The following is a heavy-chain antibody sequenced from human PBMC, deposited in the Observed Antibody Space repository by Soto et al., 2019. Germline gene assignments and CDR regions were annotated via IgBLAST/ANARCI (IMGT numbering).Heavy chain of an antibody. J-gene: IGHJ6*02. CDR1: GFTFSNAW. CDR2: NKSKTDGGTT. V-gene: IGHV3-15*01. CDR3: TTWLLWFGELGSPHYYGMDV. Sequence: GGSLRLSCAASGFTFSNAWMSWVRQAPGKGLEWVGRNKSKTDGGTTDYAAPVKGRFTISRDDSKNTLYLQMHSLKTEDTAVYYCTTWLLWFGELGSPHYYGMDVWGQGTTFTVSS. D-gene: IGHD3-10*01.